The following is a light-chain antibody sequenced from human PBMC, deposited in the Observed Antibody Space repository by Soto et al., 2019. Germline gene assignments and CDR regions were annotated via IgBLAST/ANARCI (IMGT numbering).Light chain of an antibody. CDR3: HHYRNWPPYT. J-gene: IGKJ2*01. V-gene: IGKV3-15*01. Sequence: EIVMTQSPATLSVSPGERATLSCRASQRISSNLAWYQHKTGQAPRLLIYAASTRATGIPARFSGSGSETEFTLTISSPQSEDFAVYYCHHYRNWPPYTFGQGTRLEIK. CDR1: QRISSN. CDR2: AAS.